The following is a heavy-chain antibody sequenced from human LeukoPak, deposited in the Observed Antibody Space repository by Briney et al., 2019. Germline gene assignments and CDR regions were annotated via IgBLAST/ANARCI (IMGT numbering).Heavy chain of an antibody. CDR3: ARDRGWQSFDY. CDR2: IKLDGSDK. J-gene: IGHJ4*02. Sequence: SGGSLRLSCAASGFTFSTYWMTWVSQFPGKGLERVANIKLDGSDKYYVDSVKGRFTISRDNAKNSLYLQMNSLRAEDTAVYYCARDRGWQSFDYWGQGTLVTVSS. D-gene: IGHD3-10*01. V-gene: IGHV3-7*01. CDR1: GFTFSTYW.